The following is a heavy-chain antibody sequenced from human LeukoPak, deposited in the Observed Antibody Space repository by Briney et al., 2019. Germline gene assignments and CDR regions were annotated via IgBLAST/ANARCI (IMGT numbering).Heavy chain of an antibody. D-gene: IGHD1-26*01. CDR3: ARDLIGSYPPGRWFDP. Sequence: SETLSLTCTVSGGSISSYYWSWIRQPPGKGLEWIGYIYYSGSTNYNPSLKGRVTISVDTSKNQFSLKLSSVTAADTAVYYCARDLIGSYPPGRWFDPWGQGTPVTVSS. J-gene: IGHJ5*02. CDR2: IYYSGST. V-gene: IGHV4-59*01. CDR1: GGSISSYY.